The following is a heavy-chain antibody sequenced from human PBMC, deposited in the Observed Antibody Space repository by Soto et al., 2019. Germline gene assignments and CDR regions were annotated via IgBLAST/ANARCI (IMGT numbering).Heavy chain of an antibody. D-gene: IGHD3-9*01. J-gene: IGHJ3*02. V-gene: IGHV3-48*01. CDR3: ARGRYYNILTGYGSGYDALDI. Sequence: GGSLRLSCAASGFTFSDYSMHWVRQTPGKGLEWVSYISSSSDTTIYYADSVRGRFTTSRDNAKNSLYLQMLSVRAEDTAVYYCARGRYYNILTGYGSGYDALDIWGQGTMVTVSS. CDR1: GFTFSDYS. CDR2: ISSSSDTTI.